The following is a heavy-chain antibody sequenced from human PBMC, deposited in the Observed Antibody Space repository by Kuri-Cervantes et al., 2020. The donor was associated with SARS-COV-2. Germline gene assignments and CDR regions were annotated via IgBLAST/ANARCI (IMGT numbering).Heavy chain of an antibody. D-gene: IGHD6-13*01. Sequence: GGSLRLSCAASGFTFSSYWMSWVRQAPGKGLEWVANIKQDGSEKYYVDSVKGRFTISRDNAKNSLYLQMNCLRAEDTAVYYCARSGSSWYFWERLLFDYWGQGTLVTVSS. CDR3: ARSGSSWYFWERLLFDY. CDR2: IKQDGSEK. V-gene: IGHV3-7*01. J-gene: IGHJ4*02. CDR1: GFTFSSYW.